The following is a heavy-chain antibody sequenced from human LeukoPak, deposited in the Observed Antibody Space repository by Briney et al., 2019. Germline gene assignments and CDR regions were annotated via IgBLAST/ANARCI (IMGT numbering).Heavy chain of an antibody. V-gene: IGHV5-10-1*01. CDR3: ARLQGYWFDP. Sequence: GESLKISCKSSGYSFTSYWISWVRQMPGKGLEWMGRIDPGDSYTNYSTSFQGHITISADKSISTAYLQWSSLQASDTAMYYCARLQGYWFDPWGQGTLVTVSS. CDR2: IDPGDSYT. J-gene: IGHJ5*02. CDR1: GYSFTSYW.